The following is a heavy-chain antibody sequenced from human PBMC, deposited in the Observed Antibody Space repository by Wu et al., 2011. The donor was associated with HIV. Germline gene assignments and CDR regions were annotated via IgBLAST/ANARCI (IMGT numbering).Heavy chain of an antibody. V-gene: IGHV1-69*01. CDR1: GFSFIGYN. J-gene: IGHJ6*02. CDR3: ARSRYPYYYYAVDV. CDR2: IIPIFGTA. Sequence: QVKLVQSGTEVKKPGASVKVSCKGSGFSFIGYNIHWVRQAPGQGLEWMGGIIPIFGTANYAQKFQGRVTITTDESTSTAYMELSSLRSDDTAVYYCARSRYPYYYYAVDVWGQGTTVTVSS. D-gene: IGHD2-2*02.